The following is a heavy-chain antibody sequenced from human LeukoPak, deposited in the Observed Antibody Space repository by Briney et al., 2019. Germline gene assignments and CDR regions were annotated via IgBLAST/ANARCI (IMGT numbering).Heavy chain of an antibody. CDR1: GFTFSDYY. J-gene: IGHJ6*03. Sequence: GGSLRLSCAASGFTFSDYYMSWIRQAPGKGLEWVSYISSSSSYIYYADSVKGRFTISRDNAKNSLYLQMNSLRAEDTAVYYCARDSDTAMVTDYYYYMDVWGKGTTVTVSS. D-gene: IGHD5-18*01. CDR2: ISSSSSYI. V-gene: IGHV3-11*06. CDR3: ARDSDTAMVTDYYYYMDV.